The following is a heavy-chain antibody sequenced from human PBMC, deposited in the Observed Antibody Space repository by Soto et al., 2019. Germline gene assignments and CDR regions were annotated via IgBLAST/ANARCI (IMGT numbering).Heavy chain of an antibody. CDR3: ARDERGYSQPRFD. CDR2: IYYSGST. J-gene: IGHJ4*02. D-gene: IGHD5-18*01. V-gene: IGHV4-31*03. Sequence: SETLSLTCTVSGGSISSGCYYWSWIRQHPGKGLEWIGYIYYSGSTYYNPSLKSRVTISVETSKNQLSLKLSSVTAADTAVYYCARDERGYSQPRFDWGQGTLVTVSS. CDR1: GGSISSGCYY.